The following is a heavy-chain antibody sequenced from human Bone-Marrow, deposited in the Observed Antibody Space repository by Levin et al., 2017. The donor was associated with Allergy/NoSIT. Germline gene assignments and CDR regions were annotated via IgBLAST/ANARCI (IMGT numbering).Heavy chain of an antibody. CDR2: VFHSGNT. J-gene: IGHJ3*02. CDR1: GGSVSSHF. D-gene: IGHD1-26*01. CDR3: ARDVSGTYYAFGI. Sequence: SETLSLTCTVSGGSVSSHFWNWIRHSPGKGLEWIGYVFHSGNTAYNPSLRSRGSISIDTSRNQFSLKLTSVTAADTALYYCARDVSGTYYAFGIWGQGTMVTVSS. V-gene: IGHV4-59*02.